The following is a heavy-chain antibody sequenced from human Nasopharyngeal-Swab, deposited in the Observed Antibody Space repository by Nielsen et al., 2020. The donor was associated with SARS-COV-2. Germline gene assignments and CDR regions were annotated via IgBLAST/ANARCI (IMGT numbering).Heavy chain of an antibody. J-gene: IGHJ4*02. Sequence: WIRQPPGKGLEWIGEIYHSGSTNYNPSLKSRVTISVDKSKNQFSLKLSSVTAADTAVYYCASLYSSGWPRHGYWGQGTLVTVSS. V-gene: IGHV4-4*02. CDR3: ASLYSSGWPRHGY. D-gene: IGHD6-19*01. CDR2: IYHSGST.